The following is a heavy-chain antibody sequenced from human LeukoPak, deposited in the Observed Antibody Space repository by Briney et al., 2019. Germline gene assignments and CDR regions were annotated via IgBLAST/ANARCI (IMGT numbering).Heavy chain of an antibody. J-gene: IGHJ3*02. CDR2: IYYSGST. V-gene: IGHV4-39*01. CDR3: ARRTYYYGSGISSEAFDI. D-gene: IGHD3-10*01. CDR1: GGSISSSSYY. Sequence: SETLSLTCTVSGGSISSSSYYWGWIRQPPGKGLEWIGSIYYSGSTYYNPSLKSRVTISVDTSKNQFSLKLSSVTAADTAVYYSARRTYYYGSGISSEAFDIWGQGTMVTVSS.